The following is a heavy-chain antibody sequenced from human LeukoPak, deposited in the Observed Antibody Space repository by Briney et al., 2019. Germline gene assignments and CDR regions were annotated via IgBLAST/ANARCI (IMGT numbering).Heavy chain of an antibody. CDR1: GYRFTSYW. J-gene: IGHJ6*02. V-gene: IGHV5-51*01. CDR2: INPGDSDT. CDR3: ARHPDCTRTSCYVDYYGMDV. Sequence: GESLKISCKGSGYRFTSYWIGWVRQMPGKGLEWMGIINPGDSDTRYSPSFQGQVTISADKSISTAYLQWSSLKASDTAMYYCARHPDCTRTSCYVDYYGMDVWGQGTTVTVSS. D-gene: IGHD2-2*01.